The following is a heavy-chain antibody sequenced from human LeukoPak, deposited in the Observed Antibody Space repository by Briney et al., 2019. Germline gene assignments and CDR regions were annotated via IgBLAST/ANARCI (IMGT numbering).Heavy chain of an antibody. CDR3: ASHFGDYGTYLDY. CDR1: GFSLKTYG. J-gene: IGHJ4*02. D-gene: IGHD4-17*01. Sequence: GGSLRLSCEASGFSLKTYGMSWVRQAPGKGLEWVSGISGSGGSTYYADSVKGRFTISRHNSKNTLQMNSLRAEDTAVYYCASHFGDYGTYLDYWGQGTLVTVSP. V-gene: IGHV3-23*01. CDR2: ISGSGGST.